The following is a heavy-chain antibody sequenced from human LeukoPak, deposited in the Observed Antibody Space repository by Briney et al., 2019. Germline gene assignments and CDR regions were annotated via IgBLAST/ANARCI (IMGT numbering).Heavy chain of an antibody. Sequence: ASVKVSCKVSGYTLTELSMHWVRQAPGKGLEWMGGFDPEDGETIYAQKFQGRVTMTEGTSTDTAYMELSSLRSEDTAVYYCATGSGFEPRPYYYGSGSYYPRYYFDYWGQGTLVTVSP. D-gene: IGHD3-10*01. J-gene: IGHJ4*02. V-gene: IGHV1-24*01. CDR3: ATGSGFEPRPYYYGSGSYYPRYYFDY. CDR2: FDPEDGET. CDR1: GYTLTELS.